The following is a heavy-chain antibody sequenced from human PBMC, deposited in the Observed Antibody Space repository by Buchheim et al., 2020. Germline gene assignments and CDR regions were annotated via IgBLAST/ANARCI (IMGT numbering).Heavy chain of an antibody. CDR1: GGTFSSYA. Sequence: QVQLVQSGAEVKKPGSSVKVSCKASGGTFSSYAISWVRQAPGQGLEWMGGIIPIFGTANYAQKFQGRVTITAAESPSTAYMELSSLRSEDTAVYYCARDLGEGYYDSSGYYSDYWGQGTL. V-gene: IGHV1-69*12. J-gene: IGHJ4*02. CDR2: IIPIFGTA. D-gene: IGHD3-22*01. CDR3: ARDLGEGYYDSSGYYSDY.